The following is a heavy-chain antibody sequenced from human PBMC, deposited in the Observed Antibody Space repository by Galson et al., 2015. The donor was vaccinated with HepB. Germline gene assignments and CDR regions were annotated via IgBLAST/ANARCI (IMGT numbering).Heavy chain of an antibody. D-gene: IGHD3-10*01. Sequence: SLRLSCAASGFTFSDYYMTWIRQTPGTGLEWISKISASGDTLYYAASVKGRITMSRDNAKNSLYLQLNSLTAEDTAVYYCARASRYYASYYFFDYWGQGTLVTVSA. CDR3: ARASRYYASYYFFDY. J-gene: IGHJ4*02. CDR1: GFTFSDYY. CDR2: ISASGDTL. V-gene: IGHV3-11*01.